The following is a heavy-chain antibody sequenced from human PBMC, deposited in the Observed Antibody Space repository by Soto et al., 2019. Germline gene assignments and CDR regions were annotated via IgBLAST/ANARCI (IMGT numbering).Heavy chain of an antibody. Sequence: QVQLVQSGAEVKKPGSSVKVSCKASGGTFSSYAISWVRQAPGQGLEWMGGTIPIFGTANYAQKFQGRVTITADESTSTAYMELSSLRSEDTAVYYCARDSCSGGSCLFWFDPWGQGTLVTVSS. V-gene: IGHV1-69*01. CDR2: TIPIFGTA. J-gene: IGHJ5*02. CDR1: GGTFSSYA. CDR3: ARDSCSGGSCLFWFDP. D-gene: IGHD2-15*01.